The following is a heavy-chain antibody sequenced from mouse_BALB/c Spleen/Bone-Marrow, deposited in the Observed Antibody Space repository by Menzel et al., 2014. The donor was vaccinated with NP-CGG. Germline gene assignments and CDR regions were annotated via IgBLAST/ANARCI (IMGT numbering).Heavy chain of an antibody. CDR1: GYSITSGYS. CDR3: AKDDYGRSRFAY. D-gene: IGHD1-1*01. V-gene: IGHV3-1*02. CDR2: IHYSGST. J-gene: IGHJ3*01. Sequence: EVKLQESGPDLVKPSQSLSLTCTVTGYSITSGYSWHWIRQFPGNKLEWMGYIHYSGSTNYNPSLKSRISITRDTSKNQFFLQSNSVTTEDTATYYCAKDDYGRSRFAYWGQGTLVTVSA.